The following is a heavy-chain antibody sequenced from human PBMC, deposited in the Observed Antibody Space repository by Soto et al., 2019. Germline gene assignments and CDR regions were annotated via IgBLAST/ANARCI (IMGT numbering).Heavy chain of an antibody. CDR3: ARVSGDYVPWFDP. D-gene: IGHD4-17*01. CDR2: IYYSGTT. V-gene: IGHV4-30-4*01. Sequence: QLQLQESGPGLVKPSQTLSLTCSVSGASINSGGNYYVSWVRQRPGKVLEWIGYIYYSGTTYYDPSLMSRVSISVDSSQIQFSLTLTSVTAADTAVYYCARVSGDYVPWFDPWGQGTLVTVSS. CDR1: GASINSGGNYY. J-gene: IGHJ5*02.